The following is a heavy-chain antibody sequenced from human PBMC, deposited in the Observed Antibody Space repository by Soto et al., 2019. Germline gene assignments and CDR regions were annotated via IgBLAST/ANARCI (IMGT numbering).Heavy chain of an antibody. J-gene: IGHJ4*02. Sequence: SETLSLTCAVSGYSISSGYYGGWIRQPPGKGLEWIGSIYHSGSTYYNPSLKSRVTISVDTSKNQFSLKLSSVTAADTAVYYCAVGYCSGGSCYENFDYWGQGTLVTVSS. CDR3: AVGYCSGGSCYENFDY. D-gene: IGHD2-15*01. V-gene: IGHV4-38-2*01. CDR1: GYSISSGYY. CDR2: IYHSGST.